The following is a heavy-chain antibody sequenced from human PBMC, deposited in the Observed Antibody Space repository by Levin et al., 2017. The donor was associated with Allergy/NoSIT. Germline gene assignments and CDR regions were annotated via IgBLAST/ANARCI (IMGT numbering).Heavy chain of an antibody. CDR1: GFTFSSYA. CDR2: ISSNGGST. J-gene: IGHJ4*02. V-gene: IGHV3-64D*06. Sequence: SCSASGFTFSSYAMHWVRQAPGKGLEYVSAISSNGGSTYYADSVKGRFTISRDNSKNTLYLQMSSLRAEDTAVYYCVKVGSVLRYFDWSSYYFDYWGQGTLVTVSS. CDR3: VKVGSVLRYFDWSSYYFDY. D-gene: IGHD3-9*01.